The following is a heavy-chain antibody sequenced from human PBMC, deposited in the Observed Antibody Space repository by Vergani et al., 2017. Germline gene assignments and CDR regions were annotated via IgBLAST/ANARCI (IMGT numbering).Heavy chain of an antibody. Sequence: QLQLQESGPGLVKPSETLSLTCTVSGGSITYGAFYWGWIRQSPGKGLEWIGSIYYSENKFYNPSLESRVTLSIDTTKNQFSLKLKSVTAADTAIYFCAHTESFILRYFHWALWGQGTLVTVSS. CDR3: AHTESFILRYFHWAL. D-gene: IGHD3-9*01. V-gene: IGHV4-39*01. J-gene: IGHJ4*02. CDR1: GGSITYGAFY. CDR2: IYYSENK.